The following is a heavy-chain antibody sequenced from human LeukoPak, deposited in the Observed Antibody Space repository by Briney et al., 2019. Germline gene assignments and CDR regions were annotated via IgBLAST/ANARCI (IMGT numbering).Heavy chain of an antibody. Sequence: SETLSLTCTVSGGSISSYYWSWIRQPPGKGLEWIGYIYYSGSTNYNPSLKSRVTISVDTSKNQFSLKLSSVTAADTAVYYCARGRNHYYDSSGHAFDIWGQGTMVTASS. CDR3: ARGRNHYYDSSGHAFDI. CDR1: GGSISSYY. CDR2: IYYSGST. V-gene: IGHV4-59*01. J-gene: IGHJ3*02. D-gene: IGHD3-22*01.